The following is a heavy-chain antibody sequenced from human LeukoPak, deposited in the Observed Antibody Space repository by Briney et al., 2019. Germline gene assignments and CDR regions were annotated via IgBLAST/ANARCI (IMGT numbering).Heavy chain of an antibody. CDR3: ARRSTVIRGVLEEAFDY. CDR1: GNSFNNHF. Sequence: GESLKISCKGSGNSFNNHFIGWVRQMPGKGPEWMGIIYPGDSETRYSPSFEGLVTISADKSISTVYLQWSSLEASDTAMYYCARRSTVIRGVLEEAFDYWGQGTLVTVSS. CDR2: IYPGDSET. D-gene: IGHD3-10*01. J-gene: IGHJ4*02. V-gene: IGHV5-51*01.